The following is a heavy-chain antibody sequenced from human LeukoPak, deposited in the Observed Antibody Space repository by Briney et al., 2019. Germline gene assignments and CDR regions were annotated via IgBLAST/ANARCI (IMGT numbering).Heavy chain of an antibody. CDR1: GGSISSSSYY. J-gene: IGHJ5*02. V-gene: IGHV4-39*07. CDR2: IYYSGST. D-gene: IGHD6-13*01. CDR3: ARLAAAGMNWFDP. Sequence: SETLSLTCTVSGGSISSSSYYWGWIRQPPGKGLEWIGSIYYSGSTYYNPSLKSRVTISVDTSKNQFSLKLSSVTAADTAVYYCARLAAAGMNWFDPRGQGTLVTVSS.